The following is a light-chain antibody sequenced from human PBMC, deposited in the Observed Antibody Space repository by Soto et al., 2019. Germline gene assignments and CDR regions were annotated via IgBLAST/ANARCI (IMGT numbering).Light chain of an antibody. CDR3: QQYKNWPL. Sequence: EIVMTQSPATLSVSPGERVTLSCRTSHSVNSHVAWYQQKPGQAPRLLLYGASTRATGIPVRFSGSGFGTEFTLTISSLQSEDFAVYYCQQYKNWPLFGQGTRLE. J-gene: IGKJ5*01. CDR1: HSVNSH. V-gene: IGKV3-15*01. CDR2: GAS.